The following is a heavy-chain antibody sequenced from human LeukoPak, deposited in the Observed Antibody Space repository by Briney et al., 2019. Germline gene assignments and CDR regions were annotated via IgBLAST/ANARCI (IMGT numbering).Heavy chain of an antibody. D-gene: IGHD4-17*01. Sequence: GGSLRLSCAASGFSFSTYWMSWVRQGPGKGLEWVATIWPEGSDKKYVDSVRDRSSISRDNAKNSLYLQMNSLSAEDTAVYFCARLFGSVTTFDYWGQGALVTVSS. J-gene: IGHJ4*02. CDR2: IWPEGSDK. V-gene: IGHV3-7*01. CDR3: ARLFGSVTTFDY. CDR1: GFSFSTYW.